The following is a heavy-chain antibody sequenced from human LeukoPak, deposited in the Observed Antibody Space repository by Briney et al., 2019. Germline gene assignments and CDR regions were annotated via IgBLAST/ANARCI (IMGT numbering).Heavy chain of an antibody. CDR1: GFTVYNNH. CDR2: IENVGST. D-gene: IGHD4-23*01. Sequence: GGSLRLSCVASGFTVYNNHVSWVRQAPGKGLEWVSLIENVGSTYHADSVKGRFTISRDNSENIIYLQMNSLRAEDTALYYCVGYGGNSFWGQGTLVTVSS. J-gene: IGHJ4*02. V-gene: IGHV3-66*01. CDR3: VGYGGNSF.